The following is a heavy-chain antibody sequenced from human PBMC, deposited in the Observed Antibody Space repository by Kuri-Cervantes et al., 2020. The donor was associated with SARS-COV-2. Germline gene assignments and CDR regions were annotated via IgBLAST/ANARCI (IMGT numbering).Heavy chain of an antibody. CDR2: ISSSSYI. V-gene: IGHV3-21*01. D-gene: IGHD5-18*01. Sequence: GGSLRLSCAASGFTFSSYSMNWVRQAPGKGLEWVSSISSSSYIYYADSVKGRFTISRDNAKNSLYLQMNSLRAEDTAVYYCARDPRGYGYSYDYYFDYWGQGTLVTVSS. CDR3: ARDPRGYGYSYDYYFDY. CDR1: GFTFSSYS. J-gene: IGHJ4*02.